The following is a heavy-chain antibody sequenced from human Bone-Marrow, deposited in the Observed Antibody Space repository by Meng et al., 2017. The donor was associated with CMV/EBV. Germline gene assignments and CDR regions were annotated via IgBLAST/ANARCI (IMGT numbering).Heavy chain of an antibody. CDR1: GYRLTAHY. V-gene: IGHV1-2*02. CDR2: IFPGSGAT. Sequence: ASVKVSCKASGYRLTAHYIHWVRKAPGQGLEWMGWIFPGSGATDYAQKFSDRVTMTRDMSISTFYMELSRLRSDDTAVYYCARTPSSSSLGFSWGQGTLVTVSS. D-gene: IGHD6-6*01. J-gene: IGHJ5*02. CDR3: ARTPSSSSLGFS.